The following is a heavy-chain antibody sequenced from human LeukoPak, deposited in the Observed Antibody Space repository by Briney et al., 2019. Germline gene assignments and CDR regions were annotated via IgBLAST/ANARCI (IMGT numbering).Heavy chain of an antibody. D-gene: IGHD3-16*01. CDR3: ARGRGDYVWGSNWFDP. J-gene: IGHJ5*02. Sequence: EASVKVSCKASGYTFTSYGISWVRPAPGQGLEWMGWISAYNGNTNYAQKLQGRVTMTTDTSTSTAYMELRSLRSDDTAVYYCARGRGDYVWGSNWFDPWGQGTLVTVSS. V-gene: IGHV1-18*01. CDR1: GYTFTSYG. CDR2: ISAYNGNT.